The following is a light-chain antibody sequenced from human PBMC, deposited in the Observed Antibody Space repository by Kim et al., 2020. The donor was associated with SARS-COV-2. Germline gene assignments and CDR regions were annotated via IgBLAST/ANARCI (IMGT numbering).Light chain of an antibody. CDR3: QQANNFPLT. Sequence: ASVGDRVNITCRASQGISSRLAWFQQKPGKAPKLLIYAASTLQSGVPSMFSGSGSGTDFTLTISCLQPEDFATYYCQQANNFPLTFGGGTKVDIK. CDR1: QGISSR. CDR2: AAS. J-gene: IGKJ4*01. V-gene: IGKV1-12*01.